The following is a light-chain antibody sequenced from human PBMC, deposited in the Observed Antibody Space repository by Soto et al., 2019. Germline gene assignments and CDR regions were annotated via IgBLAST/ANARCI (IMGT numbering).Light chain of an antibody. V-gene: IGKV1-39*01. CDR1: QSISSY. Sequence: DIQMTQSPSSLSASVGDRVTITCRASQSISSYLNWYQQKPGKAPKLLIYATSSLHSGVPSRFSGSGSGTDFTLAISSLQPEDFATYYCQQSYRTWTFGQGTTVEIK. J-gene: IGKJ1*01. CDR3: QQSYRTWT. CDR2: ATS.